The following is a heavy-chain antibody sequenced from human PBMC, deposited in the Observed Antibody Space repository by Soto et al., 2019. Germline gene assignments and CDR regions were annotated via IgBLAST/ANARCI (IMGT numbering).Heavy chain of an antibody. Sequence: SETLSLTCSVSGGSVSDKTYYWSWIRQPPGKGLEWIGEINHSGSTNYNPSLKSRVTISVDTSKNQFSLKLSSVTAADTAVYYCAGYSSSSLYYYYGMDVWGQGTTVTVSS. CDR1: GGSVSDKTYY. J-gene: IGHJ6*02. CDR3: AGYSSSSLYYYYGMDV. V-gene: IGHV4-34*01. D-gene: IGHD6-6*01. CDR2: INHSGST.